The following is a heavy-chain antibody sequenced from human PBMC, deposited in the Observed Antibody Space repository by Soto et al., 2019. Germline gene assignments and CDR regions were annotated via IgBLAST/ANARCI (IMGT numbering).Heavy chain of an antibody. Sequence: QVQLQQWGAGLLKPSETLSLTCAVYGGSFCGYYWSWIRQPPGKGLEYIGEINHSGSTNYNPSLKSRVTISVDTSKNQFSLKLSSVTAADTAVYYCARSYGGNSGTFDFWGQGTLVTVSS. CDR1: GGSFCGYY. V-gene: IGHV4-34*01. J-gene: IGHJ4*02. D-gene: IGHD4-17*01. CDR3: ARSYGGNSGTFDF. CDR2: INHSGST.